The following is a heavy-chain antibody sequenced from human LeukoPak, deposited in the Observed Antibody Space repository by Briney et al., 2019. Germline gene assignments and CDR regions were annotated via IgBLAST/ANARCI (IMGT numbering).Heavy chain of an antibody. CDR2: IIPIFGTA. J-gene: IGHJ6*03. CDR1: GGTFSSYA. D-gene: IGHD6-6*01. V-gene: IGHV1-69*05. Sequence: GASVKVSCKASGGTFSSYAIIWVRQAPGQGLEWMGGIIPIFGTANYAQKFQGRVTITTDESTSTAYMELSSLRSEDTAVYYCARAGDSSSATPRYYYMDVWGKGTTVTVSS. CDR3: ARAGDSSSATPRYYYMDV.